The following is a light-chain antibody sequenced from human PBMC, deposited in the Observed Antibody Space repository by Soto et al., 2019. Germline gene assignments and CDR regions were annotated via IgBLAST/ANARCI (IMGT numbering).Light chain of an antibody. Sequence: DIGVTQSPLSLPVTPGEPASISCRSSQSLLHSNGYNYLDWYLQKPGQSPQLLIYLGSNRASGVPDRFSGSGSGTDFTLKISRVEAEDVGLYYCMQALQAPLTFGQGTTVDLK. CDR1: QSLLHSNGYNY. CDR3: MQALQAPLT. V-gene: IGKV2-28*01. J-gene: IGKJ1*01. CDR2: LGS.